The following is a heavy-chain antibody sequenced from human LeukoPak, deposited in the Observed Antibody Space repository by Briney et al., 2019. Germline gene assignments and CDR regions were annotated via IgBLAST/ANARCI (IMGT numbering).Heavy chain of an antibody. J-gene: IGHJ4*02. CDR1: GSTFSSYA. D-gene: IGHD3-22*01. Sequence: GASVKVSCKASGSTFSSYAISWVRQAPGQGLEWMGRIIPMFGTADYAQKFQGRVTITADKSTSTAYMELSSLRSEDTAVYYCARPHSSGYSGYDYWGQGTLVTVSS. CDR3: ARPHSSGYSGYDY. V-gene: IGHV1-69*06. CDR2: IIPMFGTA.